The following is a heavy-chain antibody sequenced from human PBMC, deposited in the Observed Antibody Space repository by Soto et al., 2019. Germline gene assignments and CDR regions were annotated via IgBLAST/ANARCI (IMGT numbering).Heavy chain of an antibody. V-gene: IGHV3-23*01. CDR1: GFSLSTCA. D-gene: IGHD2-15*01. CDR2: ISGSGDTT. Sequence: VGSLRLSCAGSGFSLSTCAMTWGRQAPGKGLEWVLCISGSGDTTYYADSVKGRFTISRDTSKNTVYLQMNSQRVDDTAGYYCAKGHPGGSCYSGLDCWGQGTLVTVSS. J-gene: IGHJ4*02. CDR3: AKGHPGGSCYSGLDC.